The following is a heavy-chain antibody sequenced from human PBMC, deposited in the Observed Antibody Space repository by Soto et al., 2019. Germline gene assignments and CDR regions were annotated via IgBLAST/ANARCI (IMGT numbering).Heavy chain of an antibody. D-gene: IGHD2-8*01. V-gene: IGHV4-59*01. CDR3: ARDRSTYGGGGTGEVKENWFDP. J-gene: IGHJ5*02. CDR1: GGSISRYY. CDR2: AYYSGDT. Sequence: SETLSLTCSVSGGSISRYYWSWIRQPPGKGLEWIGYAYYSGDTGYNPSLQSRVTMAVDTSKNQVSLKLTSVTAADMAVYYCARDRSTYGGGGTGEVKENWFDPWGQGALVTVSS.